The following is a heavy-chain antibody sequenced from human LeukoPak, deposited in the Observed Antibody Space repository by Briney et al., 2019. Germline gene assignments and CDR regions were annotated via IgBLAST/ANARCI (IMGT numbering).Heavy chain of an antibody. CDR2: ISTSSRYI. CDR3: ARADCSSSTCYLRRSWFDP. J-gene: IGHJ5*02. Sequence: GGSLRLSCAASGFTLSNYDTNWVRQAPGKGLEWVSSISTSSRYIYYKDSVRGRFTISRDDAKNSLYLEMNSLRAEDTAVYYCARADCSSSTCYLRRSWFDPWGQGTLVTVSS. CDR1: GFTLSNYD. V-gene: IGHV3-21*01. D-gene: IGHD2-2*01.